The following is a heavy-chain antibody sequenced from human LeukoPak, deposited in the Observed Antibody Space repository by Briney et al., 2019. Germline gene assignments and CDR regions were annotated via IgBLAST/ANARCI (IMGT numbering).Heavy chain of an antibody. CDR2: ISSTSSFI. J-gene: IGHJ4*02. V-gene: IGHV3-21*01. Sequence: GGSLRLSCAASGFTFTTCSMNWVRQAPGKGLEWVSSISSTSSFIYYADSVKGRFTISRDNANNSLYLQMNSLRAEDTAVYYCARAQIMYSSGWFGDWGQGTLVTVSS. CDR1: GFTFTTCS. CDR3: ARAQIMYSSGWFGD. D-gene: IGHD6-19*01.